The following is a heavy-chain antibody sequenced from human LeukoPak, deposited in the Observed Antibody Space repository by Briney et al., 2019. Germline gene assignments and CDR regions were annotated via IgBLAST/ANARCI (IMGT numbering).Heavy chain of an antibody. CDR3: AGGTTNTKGAFDM. CDR2: INPSGSST. Sequence: ATVKVSCKASGYTFTNYYIHWVRQAPGQGLEWMGIINPSGSSTSYAQKFQGRVTMTRDTSTSTVYMELSSLRSEDTAVYYCAGGTTNTKGAFDMWGQGTMVTVSS. D-gene: IGHD2-8*01. V-gene: IGHV1-46*01. J-gene: IGHJ3*02. CDR1: GYTFTNYY.